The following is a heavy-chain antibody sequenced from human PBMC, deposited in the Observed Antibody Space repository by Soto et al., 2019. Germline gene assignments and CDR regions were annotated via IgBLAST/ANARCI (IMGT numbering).Heavy chain of an antibody. D-gene: IGHD5-18*01. Sequence: SETLSLTCTVSGCSISSYYWSWIRQPPGKGLEWIGYIYYSGSTNYNPSLKSRVTISVDTSKNQFSLKLSSVTAADTAVYYCASTVDTAMVFTPYYYGMDVWGQGTTVTVSS. V-gene: IGHV4-59*01. CDR1: GCSISSYY. CDR2: IYYSGST. CDR3: ASTVDTAMVFTPYYYGMDV. J-gene: IGHJ6*02.